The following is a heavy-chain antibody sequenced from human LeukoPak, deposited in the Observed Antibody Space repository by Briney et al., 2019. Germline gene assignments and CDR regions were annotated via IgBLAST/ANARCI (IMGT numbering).Heavy chain of an antibody. D-gene: IGHD3-22*01. J-gene: IGHJ4*02. CDR3: AKGANYDSSGYPYFDY. Sequence: PGGSLRLSCAASGFTFSSYAMSWVRQAPGKGLECVSAISGSGGSTYYADSVKGRFTISRDNSKNTLYLQMNSLRAEDTAVYYCAKGANYDSSGYPYFDYWGQGTLVTVSS. CDR2: ISGSGGST. CDR1: GFTFSSYA. V-gene: IGHV3-23*01.